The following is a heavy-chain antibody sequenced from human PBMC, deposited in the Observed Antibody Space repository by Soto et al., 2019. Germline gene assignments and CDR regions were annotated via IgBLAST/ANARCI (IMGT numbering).Heavy chain of an antibody. Sequence: PSETLSLTCAVYGGSFSGYYWSWIRQPPGKGLEWIGEINHSGSTNYNPSLKSRVTISVDTSKNQFSLKLSSVTAADTAVYYCATVFRETTIDYRGQGTLVTVSS. CDR1: GGSFSGYY. CDR3: ATVFRETTIDY. CDR2: INHSGST. D-gene: IGHD4-17*01. J-gene: IGHJ4*02. V-gene: IGHV4-34*01.